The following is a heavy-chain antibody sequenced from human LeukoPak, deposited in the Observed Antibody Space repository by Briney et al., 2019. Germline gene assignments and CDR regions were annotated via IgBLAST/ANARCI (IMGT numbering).Heavy chain of an antibody. CDR3: ARDLEDWYFDL. J-gene: IGHJ2*01. V-gene: IGHV3-21*01. D-gene: IGHD5-24*01. CDR2: ISSSSSYI. Sequence: PGGSLRLSCAASGFTFSSYSMNWVRQAPGKGLEWVSSISSSSSYIYYADSVKGRFTISSDNAKNSLYLQMNSLRAEDTAVYYCARDLEDWYFDLWGRGTLVTVSS. CDR1: GFTFSSYS.